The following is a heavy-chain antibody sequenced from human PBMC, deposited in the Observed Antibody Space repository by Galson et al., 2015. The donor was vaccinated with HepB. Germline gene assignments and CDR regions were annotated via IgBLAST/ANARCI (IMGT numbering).Heavy chain of an antibody. D-gene: IGHD2-21*02. V-gene: IGHV3-33*08. Sequence: SLRLSCAASGFTFSSYGMHWVRQAPGKGLEWVAVIWYDGSNKYYADSVKGRFTISRDNSKNTLYLQMNSLRAEDTAVYYCARDSGAYCGGDCYSYYYYYYGLDVWGQGTTVTVSS. J-gene: IGHJ6*02. CDR3: ARDSGAYCGGDCYSYYYYYYGLDV. CDR1: GFTFSSYG. CDR2: IWYDGSNK.